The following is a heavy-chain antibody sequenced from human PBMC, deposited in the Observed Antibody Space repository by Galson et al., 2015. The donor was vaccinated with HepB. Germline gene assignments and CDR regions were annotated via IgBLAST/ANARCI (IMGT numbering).Heavy chain of an antibody. V-gene: IGHV3-30*03. Sequence: SLRLSCAASGFIFSSYGMHWVRQAPGKGLEWVAVISYDGSNKYYADSVKGRFTISRDNSKNTLYLQMNSLRAEDTAVYYCARELKVVDLNNWFDPWGQGTLVTVSS. J-gene: IGHJ5*02. D-gene: IGHD2-15*01. CDR3: ARELKVVDLNNWFDP. CDR1: GFIFSSYG. CDR2: ISYDGSNK.